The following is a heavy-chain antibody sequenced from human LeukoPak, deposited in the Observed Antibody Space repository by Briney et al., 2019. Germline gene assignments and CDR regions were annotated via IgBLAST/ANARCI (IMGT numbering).Heavy chain of an antibody. Sequence: GGSLRLSCAASGFTVSSNYMSWVRQAPGKGLEWVSVIYSGGSTYYADSVKGRFTISRDNSKNTLYLQMNSLRAEDTAVYYCAREGSSGWYGTWDYYYYMDVWGKGTTVAVSS. V-gene: IGHV3-53*01. CDR1: GFTVSSNY. J-gene: IGHJ6*03. D-gene: IGHD6-19*01. CDR2: IYSGGST. CDR3: AREGSSGWYGTWDYYYYMDV.